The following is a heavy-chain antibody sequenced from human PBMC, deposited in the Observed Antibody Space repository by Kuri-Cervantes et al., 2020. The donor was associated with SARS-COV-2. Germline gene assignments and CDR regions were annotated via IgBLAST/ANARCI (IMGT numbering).Heavy chain of an antibody. V-gene: IGHV3-73*01. CDR2: IRSKANSYAT. J-gene: IGHJ4*02. CDR1: GFTFSGSA. CDR3: ARLYGSGFYYFDY. Sequence: GESLKISCAASGFTFSGSAMHWVRQASGKGLEWVGRIRSKANSYATAYAASVKGRFTISRDDSKNTAYLQMNSLKTEDTAVYYCARLYGSGFYYFDYWGQGTLVTVSS. D-gene: IGHD3-10*01.